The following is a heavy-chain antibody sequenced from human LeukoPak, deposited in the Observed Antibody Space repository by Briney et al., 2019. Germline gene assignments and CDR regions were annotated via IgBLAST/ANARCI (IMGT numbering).Heavy chain of an antibody. J-gene: IGHJ6*02. CDR1: GFTFSAYS. CDR3: AKDSGMLNYYGMDV. D-gene: IGHD3-16*01. Sequence: GGSLRLSCAASGFTFSAYSMNWVRQAPGKGLEWVAYISGGGGTIYYADSVKGRFTISRDNAKNSLYLQMDSLRAEDTAVYYCAKDSGMLNYYGMDVWGQGTTVTVSS. V-gene: IGHV3-48*01. CDR2: ISGGGGTI.